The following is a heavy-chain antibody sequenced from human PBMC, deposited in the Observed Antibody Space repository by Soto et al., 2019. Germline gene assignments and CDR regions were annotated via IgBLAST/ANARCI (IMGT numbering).Heavy chain of an antibody. Sequence: SETLSLTCTVSGGSITNYYWSWIRQPPGKRLEYIGCMYYSGNTYYNPSLKSRVTISGDASKNQFSLKLRSVTAADTAVYYCVGGLSEWGRLDFSGKGTLGTVSS. CDR1: GGSITNYY. CDR2: MYYSGNT. J-gene: IGHJ4*02. CDR3: VGGLSEWGRLDF. D-gene: IGHD3-3*01. V-gene: IGHV4-59*01.